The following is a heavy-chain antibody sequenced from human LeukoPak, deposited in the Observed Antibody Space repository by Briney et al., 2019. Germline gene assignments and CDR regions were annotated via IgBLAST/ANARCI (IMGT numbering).Heavy chain of an antibody. CDR3: AAATKAGYDILTGYSDAFDI. J-gene: IGHJ3*02. Sequence: GASVRVSCKASGYTFTSYYMHWVRQAPGQGLEWMGIINPSGGSTNYAQKFQGRVTITRDMSTSTAYMELSSLRSEGTAVYYCAAATKAGYDILTGYSDAFDIWGQGTMVTVSS. CDR2: INPSGGST. V-gene: IGHV1-46*01. CDR1: GYTFTSYY. D-gene: IGHD3-9*01.